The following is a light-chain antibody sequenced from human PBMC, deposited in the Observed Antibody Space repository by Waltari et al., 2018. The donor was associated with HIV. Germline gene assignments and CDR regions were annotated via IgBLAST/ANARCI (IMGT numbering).Light chain of an antibody. J-gene: IGLJ2*01. CDR2: SNT. Sequence: QSLLTQSPSASGTPGQRVNISCFGTRYNIGSRSVNCDQHFPGTPPKLLIFSNTERPSGVPDRFSGSKSGTSASLAISGLHSQDEADYYCSAWDVTLNGLVFGGGTRLSVL. CDR3: SAWDVTLNGLV. V-gene: IGLV1-44*01. CDR1: RYNIGSRS.